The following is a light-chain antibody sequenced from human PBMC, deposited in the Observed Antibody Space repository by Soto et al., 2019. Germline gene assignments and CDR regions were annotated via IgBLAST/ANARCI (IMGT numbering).Light chain of an antibody. Sequence: QSVLTQPASVSGSPGQSITISCTGGSSDVGGYDFVSWYQQYPGKAPKLMIYDVYNRPLGVSDRFSGSRAGNTASLTIFGLQAEDEADYYCSSYSTTDTLYVFGTGTKVTVL. CDR1: SSDVGGYDF. CDR2: DVY. J-gene: IGLJ1*01. V-gene: IGLV2-14*01. CDR3: SSYSTTDTLYV.